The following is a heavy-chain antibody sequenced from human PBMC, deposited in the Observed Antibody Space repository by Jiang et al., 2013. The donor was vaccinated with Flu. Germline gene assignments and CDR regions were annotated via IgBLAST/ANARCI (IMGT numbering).Heavy chain of an antibody. V-gene: IGHV4-39*07. D-gene: IGHD3-22*01. CDR2: IYYSGST. CDR3: ARDEGDYYDSSGFQLYYYYGMDV. Sequence: EWIGSIYYSGSTYYNPSLKSRVTISVDTSKNQFSLKLSSVTAADTAVYYCARDEGDYYDSSGFQLYYYYGMDVWGQGTTVTVSS. J-gene: IGHJ6*02.